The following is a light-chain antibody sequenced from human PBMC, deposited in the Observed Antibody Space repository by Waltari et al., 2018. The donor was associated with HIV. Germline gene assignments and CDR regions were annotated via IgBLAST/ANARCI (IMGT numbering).Light chain of an antibody. CDR3: QSYDTSLSVNYV. CDR2: SNI. V-gene: IGLV1-40*01. J-gene: IGLJ1*01. Sequence: DVHWYQQLPGTAPKLLIYSNIIRPSGVPDRFSASKSGTSASLAITGLRPEDEADYYCQSYDTSLSVNYVFGTGTKVTVL. CDR1: D.